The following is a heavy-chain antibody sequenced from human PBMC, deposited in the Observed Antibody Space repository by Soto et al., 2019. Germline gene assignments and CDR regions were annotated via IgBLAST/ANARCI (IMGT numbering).Heavy chain of an antibody. Sequence: ASVKVSCKASGYTFTGYYMHWVRQAPGQGLEWMGWINPNSGGTNYAQKFQGWVTMTRDTSISTAYMELSRLRSDDTAVYYCARDAAWYYGSGSYYTQLGYWGQGTLVTVSS. J-gene: IGHJ4*02. CDR3: ARDAAWYYGSGSYYTQLGY. CDR2: INPNSGGT. V-gene: IGHV1-2*04. CDR1: GYTFTGYY. D-gene: IGHD3-10*01.